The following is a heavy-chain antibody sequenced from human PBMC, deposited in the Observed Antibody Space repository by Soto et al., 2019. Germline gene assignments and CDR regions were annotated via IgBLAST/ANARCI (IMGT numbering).Heavy chain of an antibody. CDR1: GFTFSSYG. J-gene: IGHJ4*02. Sequence: QVQLVESGGGVVQPGRSLRLSCAASGFTFSSYGMHWVRQAPGKGLEWVAVISYDGSNKYYADSVKGRFTISRDNSKNTLYLQMNSLRAEDTAVYYCAKDSLYYDSSAWTYFDYWGQGTLVTVSS. CDR2: ISYDGSNK. V-gene: IGHV3-30*18. D-gene: IGHD3-22*01. CDR3: AKDSLYYDSSAWTYFDY.